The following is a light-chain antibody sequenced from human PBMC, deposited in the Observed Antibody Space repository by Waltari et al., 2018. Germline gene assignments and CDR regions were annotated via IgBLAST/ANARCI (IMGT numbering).Light chain of an antibody. J-gene: IGKJ4*01. CDR2: SAS. Sequence: DIQLTQSPSFLSASVRDRLTTTCRSSQGISNYLAWYQQKPGKAPKLLIYSASTLQSGVPSRFSGSGSGTEFSLTISSLQPEDFATYYCQQLNSYPLTFGGGTKVEIK. V-gene: IGKV1-9*01. CDR3: QQLNSYPLT. CDR1: QGISNY.